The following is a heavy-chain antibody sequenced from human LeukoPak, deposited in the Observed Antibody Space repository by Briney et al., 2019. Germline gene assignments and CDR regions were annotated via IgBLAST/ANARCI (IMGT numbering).Heavy chain of an antibody. Sequence: SSETLSLTCTVSGGSISSGGYYWSWIRQHPGKGLEWIGYIYYSGSTYYNPSLKSRVTISVDTSKNQFSLKLSSVTAADTAVYYCARDAGYGARILQTNWFDPWGQGTLVTVSS. CDR3: ARDAGYGARILQTNWFDP. D-gene: IGHD2-15*01. CDR1: GGSISSGGYY. CDR2: IYYSGST. J-gene: IGHJ5*02. V-gene: IGHV4-31*03.